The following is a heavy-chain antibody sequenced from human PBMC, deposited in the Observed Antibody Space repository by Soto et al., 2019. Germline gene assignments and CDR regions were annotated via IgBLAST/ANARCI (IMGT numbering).Heavy chain of an antibody. J-gene: IGHJ6*02. V-gene: IGHV3-11*05. D-gene: IGHD2-15*01. CDR2: ISGTSHDT. CDR1: GFTFSDFY. CDR3: ARSGGTCYSAGCYYYAMDV. Sequence: QVQLVESGGGLVKPGGSLRLSCAASGFTFSDFYMSWVRQAPGKGLEWVSYISGTSHDTNYADSVKGRFTISRDNAKNSLHLQMHTLRAEDTALYYCARSGGTCYSAGCYYYAMDVWGQGTTVTVS.